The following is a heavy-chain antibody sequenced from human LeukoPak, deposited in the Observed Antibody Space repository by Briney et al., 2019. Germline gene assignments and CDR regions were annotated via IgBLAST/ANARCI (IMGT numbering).Heavy chain of an antibody. J-gene: IGHJ4*02. CDR2: IKDDGSHT. V-gene: IGHV3-74*01. CDR3: ARGSGIITGIDE. CDR1: GFTFSSHW. Sequence: GGSLRLSCAASGFTFSSHWMHWVRQAPGKGLVWVSRIKDDGSHTNYADSVKGRFTISRDNAKNTLSLQMNSLRAADTAVYYCARGSGIITGIDEWGQGTLVTVSS. D-gene: IGHD6-25*01.